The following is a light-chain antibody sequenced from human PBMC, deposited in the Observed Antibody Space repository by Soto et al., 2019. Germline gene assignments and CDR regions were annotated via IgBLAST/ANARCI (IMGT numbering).Light chain of an antibody. CDR2: DAS. J-gene: IGKJ5*01. CDR1: QSVSSGY. V-gene: IGKV3D-20*02. Sequence: EIVLTQSPGTLSLSPGERGTLSCRASQSVSSGYLAWYQQKPGQAPRLLIYDASSRATGIPDRFSGSGSGTDFTLTISRLEPEDFAVYYCQQRSNWPRGITFGQGTRLEIK. CDR3: QQRSNWPRGIT.